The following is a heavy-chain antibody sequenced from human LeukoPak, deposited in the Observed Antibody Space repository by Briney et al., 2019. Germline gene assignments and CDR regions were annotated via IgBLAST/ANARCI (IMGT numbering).Heavy chain of an antibody. CDR1: GFTFSSYG. V-gene: IGHV3-30*03. CDR2: ISYDGSNK. CDR3: ARDYPPRTEDSSGWYDFDY. J-gene: IGHJ4*02. Sequence: GRSLRLSCAASGFTFSSYGMHWVRQAPGKGLEWVAVISYDGSNKYYADSVKGRFTISRDNSKNTLYLQMNSLRAEDMAVYYCARDYPPRTEDSSGWYDFDYWGQGTLVTVSS. D-gene: IGHD6-19*01.